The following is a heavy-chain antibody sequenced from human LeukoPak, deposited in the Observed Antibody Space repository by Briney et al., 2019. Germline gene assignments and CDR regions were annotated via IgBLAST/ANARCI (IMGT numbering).Heavy chain of an antibody. CDR3: ARYRDYGDPEFDY. Sequence: GGALRLSCAACGFTFSSYSMNWVRQAPGKGLERVSYISSSSSTIYYADSVKGRFTISSDNAKSSLYLQMDSLRDEDTAVYYGARYRDYGDPEFDYLGQGTLVTVSS. V-gene: IGHV3-48*02. D-gene: IGHD4-17*01. CDR2: ISSSSSTI. J-gene: IGHJ4*02. CDR1: GFTFSSYS.